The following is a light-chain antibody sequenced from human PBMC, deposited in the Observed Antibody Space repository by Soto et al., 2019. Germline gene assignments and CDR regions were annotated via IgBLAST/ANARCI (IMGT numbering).Light chain of an antibody. J-gene: IGKJ3*01. CDR3: QQYDNL. CDR1: QDISNY. Sequence: DIQMTQSPSSLSASVGDRVTITCQARQDISNYLNWYQQKPGKAPKLLIYDASNLETGVPSRFSGSGSGTDFTLTISSLQPEDIATYYCQQYDNLFGPGTKVDIK. V-gene: IGKV1-33*01. CDR2: DAS.